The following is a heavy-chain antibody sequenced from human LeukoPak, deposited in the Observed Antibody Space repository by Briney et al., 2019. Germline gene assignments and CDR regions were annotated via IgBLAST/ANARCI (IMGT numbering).Heavy chain of an antibody. CDR3: ANPMTPRGN. CDR1: GFTFSSYA. D-gene: IGHD2-15*01. V-gene: IGHV3-30*04. J-gene: IGHJ4*02. Sequence: GGSLRLSCAASGFTFSSYAMHWVRQAPGKGLEWVAVISYDGSNKYYADSVKGRFTISRDNSKNTLYLQMNSLRAEDTAVYYCANPMTPRGNWGQGTLVTVSS. CDR2: ISYDGSNK.